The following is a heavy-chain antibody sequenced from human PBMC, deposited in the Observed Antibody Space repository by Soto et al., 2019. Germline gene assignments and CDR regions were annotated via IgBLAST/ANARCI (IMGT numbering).Heavy chain of an antibody. Sequence: QVQLRESGPGLVKPSETLSLTCTVSSGSIGTYFWSWIRQPPGKGLEWIGYIYYSGTTNYNPSLKSRVTIFLVTSKNQSSLRLSSVTAADTAVYYCARGRGGTYDSVDIWGQGTLVTVSS. CDR1: SGSIGTYF. J-gene: IGHJ3*02. CDR3: ARGRGGTYDSVDI. V-gene: IGHV4-59*01. CDR2: IYYSGTT. D-gene: IGHD1-26*01.